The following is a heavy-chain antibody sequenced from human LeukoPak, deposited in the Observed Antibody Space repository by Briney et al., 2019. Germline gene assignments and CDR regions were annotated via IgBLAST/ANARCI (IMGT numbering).Heavy chain of an antibody. V-gene: IGHV3-21*01. J-gene: IGHJ3*02. D-gene: IGHD1-26*01. CDR2: ITSSSSYI. Sequence: GGSLRLSCAASGFTFSSYSMSWVRQAPGKGLEWVSSITSSSSYIYYADSVKGRFTISRDNAKNSLYLQMNSLRAEDTAQYYCARYRFVVGATDSFDIWGQGTMVTVSS. CDR3: ARYRFVVGATDSFDI. CDR1: GFTFSSYS.